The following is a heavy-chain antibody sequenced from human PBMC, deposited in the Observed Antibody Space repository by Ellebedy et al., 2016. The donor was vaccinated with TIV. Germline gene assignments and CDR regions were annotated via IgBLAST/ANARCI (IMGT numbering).Heavy chain of an antibody. CDR3: ARDRYCSGGSCSEQPITVTTGWFDP. Sequence: AASVKVSCKASGYTFTSYAMHWVRQAPGQRLEWMGWINAGNGNTKYSQKFQGRVTITRDTSASTAYMELSSLRSEDTAVYYCARDRYCSGGSCSEQPITVTTGWFDPWGQGTLVTVSS. CDR1: GYTFTSYA. V-gene: IGHV1-3*01. J-gene: IGHJ5*02. D-gene: IGHD2-15*01. CDR2: INAGNGNT.